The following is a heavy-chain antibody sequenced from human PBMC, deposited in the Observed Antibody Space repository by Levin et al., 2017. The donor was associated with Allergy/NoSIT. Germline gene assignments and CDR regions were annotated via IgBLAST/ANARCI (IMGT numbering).Heavy chain of an antibody. CDR1: GFTFSNAW. Sequence: PGGSLRLSCDASGFTFSNAWMSWVRQAPGKGLEWVGRVKRKTDGGTTEYAAPVIGRFTISRDDSKNTLYLQMNSLKIEDTAVYYCTTDEYYDSLWGTSRNTFFDYWGQGTLVTVSS. D-gene: IGHD3-16*02. CDR2: VKRKTDGGTT. J-gene: IGHJ4*02. V-gene: IGHV3-15*01. CDR3: TTDEYYDSLWGTSRNTFFDY.